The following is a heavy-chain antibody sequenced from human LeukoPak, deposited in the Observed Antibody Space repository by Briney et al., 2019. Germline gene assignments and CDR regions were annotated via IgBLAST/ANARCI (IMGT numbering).Heavy chain of an antibody. V-gene: IGHV1-69*06. Sequence: SVKVSCKASGYTFTSYAISWVRQAPGQGLEWMGGIIPIFGTANYAQKFQGRVTITADTSTSTAYMELRSLRSDDTAVYYCARVGYCNSISCLYYFDYWGQGTLVTVSS. J-gene: IGHJ4*02. CDR2: IIPIFGTA. CDR3: ARVGYCNSISCLYYFDY. D-gene: IGHD2-2*01. CDR1: GYTFTSYA.